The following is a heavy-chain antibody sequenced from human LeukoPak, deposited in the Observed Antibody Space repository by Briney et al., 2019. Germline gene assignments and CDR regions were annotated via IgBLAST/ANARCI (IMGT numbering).Heavy chain of an antibody. D-gene: IGHD2-15*01. CDR2: TNPNSGGT. CDR1: GYTFTGYY. Sequence: ASVKVSCKASGYTFTGYYMHWVRQAPGQGLEWMGWTNPNSGGTNYAQKFQGRVTMTRDTSISTAYMELSRLRSDDTAAYSCTRGRGGGYFDFWGQETLVTVSS. J-gene: IGHJ4*02. V-gene: IGHV1-2*02. CDR3: TRGRGGGYFDF.